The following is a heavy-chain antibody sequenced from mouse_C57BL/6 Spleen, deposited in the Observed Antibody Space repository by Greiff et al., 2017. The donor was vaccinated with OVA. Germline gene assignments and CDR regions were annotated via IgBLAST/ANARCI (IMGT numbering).Heavy chain of an antibody. CDR3: ARRGYYLDV. CDR1: GFTFSSYG. Sequence: DVKLVESGGDLVKPGGSLKLSCAASGFTFSSYGMSWVRQTPDKRLEWVATISSGGSYTYYPDSVKGRFTISRDNAKNTLYLQMSSLKSEDTAMYYCARRGYYLDVWGTGTTVTVSS. D-gene: IGHD2-2*01. V-gene: IGHV5-6*02. CDR2: ISSGGSYT. J-gene: IGHJ1*03.